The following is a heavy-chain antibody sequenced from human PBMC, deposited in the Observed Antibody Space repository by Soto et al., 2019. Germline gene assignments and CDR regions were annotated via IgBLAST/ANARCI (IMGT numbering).Heavy chain of an antibody. CDR2: IYYSGST. D-gene: IGHD6-19*01. Sequence: SETLSLTCTVSGGSISSYYWSWIRQPPGKGLEWIGYIYYSGSTNYNPSLKSRVTISVDTSKNQFSLKLSSVTAADTAVYYCARDTRYSSGWYWFDPWGQGTLVTVSS. CDR3: ARDTRYSSGWYWFDP. V-gene: IGHV4-59*01. CDR1: GGSISSYY. J-gene: IGHJ5*02.